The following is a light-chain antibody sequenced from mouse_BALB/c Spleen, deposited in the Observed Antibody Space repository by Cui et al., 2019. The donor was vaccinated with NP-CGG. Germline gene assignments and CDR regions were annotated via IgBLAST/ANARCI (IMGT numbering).Light chain of an antibody. CDR1: TGAVTTNNY. CDR3: ALWYSNHWV. J-gene: IGLJ1*01. V-gene: IGLV1*01. CDR2: GTN. Sequence: VVTQESSLTTSPGETVTLTCRSSTGAVTTNNYANWVQEKPDHLFTGLIGGTNNRAPGVPARFSGSLIGDKAALTITGAQTEDEAIYFCALWYSNHWVFGGGTKLTVL.